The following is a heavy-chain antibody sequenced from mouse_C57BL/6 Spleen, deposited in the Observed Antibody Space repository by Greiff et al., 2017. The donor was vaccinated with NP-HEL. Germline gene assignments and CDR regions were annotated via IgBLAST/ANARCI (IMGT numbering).Heavy chain of an antibody. CDR1: GYTFTDYE. D-gene: IGHD1-1*01. Sequence: QVQLQQSGAELVRPGASVTLSCKASGYTFTDYEMHWVKQTPVHGLEWIGAIDPETGGTAYNQKFKGKAILTADKSSSTAYMELRSLTSEDSAVYYCTYYYGSSPYWYFDVWGTGTTVTVSS. V-gene: IGHV1-15*01. CDR2: IDPETGGT. J-gene: IGHJ1*03. CDR3: TYYYGSSPYWYFDV.